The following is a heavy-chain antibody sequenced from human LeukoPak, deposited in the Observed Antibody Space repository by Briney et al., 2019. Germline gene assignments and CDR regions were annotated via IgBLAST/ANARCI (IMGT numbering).Heavy chain of an antibody. Sequence: PGESLRLSCAASGFTFSSYSMNWVRQAPGKGLEWVSYISSASNTIYYADSVKGRFTISRDNAKNSLYLQMNSLRAEDTAVYYCAKLERYSSSWYVDYWGQGTLVTVSS. CDR1: GFTFSSYS. V-gene: IGHV3-48*01. CDR2: ISSASNTI. CDR3: AKLERYSSSWYVDY. J-gene: IGHJ4*02. D-gene: IGHD6-13*01.